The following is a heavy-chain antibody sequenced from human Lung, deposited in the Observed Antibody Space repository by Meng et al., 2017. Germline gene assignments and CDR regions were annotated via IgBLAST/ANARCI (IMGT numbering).Heavy chain of an antibody. V-gene: IGHV1-46*03. J-gene: IGHJ4*02. D-gene: IGHD4-17*01. CDR3: ASYGDFAFFGY. CDR1: GYTFTNYY. Sequence: QVQLVQSGAEVKKPGASLRVSCKASGYTFTNYYMHWVRQAPGQGLEWMGMINPSDGITTYAQKLQGKVTMTRDTSTSTVYMELSSLRSEDTAVYYCASYGDFAFFGYWGQGSLVTVSS. CDR2: INPSDGIT.